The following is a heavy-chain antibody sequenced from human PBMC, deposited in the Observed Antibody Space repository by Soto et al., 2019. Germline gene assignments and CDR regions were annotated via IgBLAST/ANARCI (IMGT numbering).Heavy chain of an antibody. Sequence: ERLLLDSGGDLVQSGGSLRLSCAASGFTFSNVVMSWVRQAPGKGPEWVSSISESGDRADYADSVKGRFTISRDNSKNTLYLQMNSLRAEDTAIYSCARGGTTTRTTPTRGLDPWGQGTLVTVSS. CDR1: GFTFSNVV. V-gene: IGHV3-23*01. CDR2: ISESGDRA. CDR3: ARGGTTTRTTPTRGLDP. D-gene: IGHD3-16*01. J-gene: IGHJ5*02.